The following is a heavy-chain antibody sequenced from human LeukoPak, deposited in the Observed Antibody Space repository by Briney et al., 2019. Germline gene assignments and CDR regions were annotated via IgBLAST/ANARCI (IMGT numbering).Heavy chain of an antibody. D-gene: IGHD4-23*01. V-gene: IGHV3-74*01. J-gene: IGHJ4*02. Sequence: PGGSLRLSCAASGFTFSSYWMHWVRQAPGKGLVWVSRIKSGGSSASYADSVKGRFTISRDNAKNTLYLQMNSLRAEDTAVYYCARDLRTPSDTNIAIDYWGQGTLVTVSS. CDR2: IKSGGSSA. CDR3: ARDLRTPSDTNIAIDY. CDR1: GFTFSSYW.